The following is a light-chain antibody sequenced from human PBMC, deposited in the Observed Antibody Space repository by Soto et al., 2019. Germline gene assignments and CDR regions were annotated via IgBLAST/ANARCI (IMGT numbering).Light chain of an antibody. CDR1: SSDVGAYNY. J-gene: IGLJ2*01. CDR2: DVS. CDR3: SSYASSSTVI. V-gene: IGLV2-14*01. Sequence: QSVLTQPASVSGSPGQSITISCTGTSSDVGAYNYVSWYQQHPVKAPKLMIYDVSSRPSGISNRFSGSKSDNTASLTISGVQAEDEADYYCSSYASSSTVIFGGGTKVTVL.